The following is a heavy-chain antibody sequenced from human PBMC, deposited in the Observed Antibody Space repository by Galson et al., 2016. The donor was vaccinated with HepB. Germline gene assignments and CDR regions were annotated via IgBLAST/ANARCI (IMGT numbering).Heavy chain of an antibody. Sequence: SLRLSCAASGLNFHTYWLNWVRQSPVKGLEWVANINPDGTAKRYVDSVKGRFTTSRDNAKNSVYLEMNSLTAEDTATYYCAAWGLDNYWGQGSLVTVSS. J-gene: IGHJ4*02. CDR2: INPDGTAK. CDR3: AAWGLDNY. D-gene: IGHD2-2*03. CDR1: GLNFHTYW. V-gene: IGHV3-7*03.